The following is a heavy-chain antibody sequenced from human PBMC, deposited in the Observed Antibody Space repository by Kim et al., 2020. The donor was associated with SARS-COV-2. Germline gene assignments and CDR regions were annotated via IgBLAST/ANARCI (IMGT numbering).Heavy chain of an antibody. J-gene: IGHJ6*03. Sequence: DSVTGRFPITRDNAKNSLYLQMNSLRAEDTAVYYCALRPRISSNYYYMDVWGKGTTVTVSS. CDR3: ALRPRISSNYYYMDV. V-gene: IGHV3-11*06. D-gene: IGHD2-15*01.